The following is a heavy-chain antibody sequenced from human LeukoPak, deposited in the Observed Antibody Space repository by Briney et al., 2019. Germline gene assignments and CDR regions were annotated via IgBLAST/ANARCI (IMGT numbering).Heavy chain of an antibody. J-gene: IGHJ3*02. V-gene: IGHV1-69*05. CDR2: IIPIFGTA. D-gene: IGHD3-22*01. CDR3: ARRQYYDSSGLLPGAGAFDI. Sequence: VASVKVSCKASGGTFSSYAISWVRQAPGQGLEWMGGIIPIFGTANYAQKFQGRVTITTDESTSTAYMELSSLSSEDTAVYYCARRQYYDSSGLLPGAGAFDIWGQGTMVTVSS. CDR1: GGTFSSYA.